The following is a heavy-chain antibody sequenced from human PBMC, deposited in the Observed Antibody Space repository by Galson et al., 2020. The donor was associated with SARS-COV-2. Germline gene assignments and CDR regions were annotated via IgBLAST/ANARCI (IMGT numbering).Heavy chain of an antibody. J-gene: IGHJ4*02. CDR1: GGSISSYY. CDR2: IYYSGST. V-gene: IGHV4-59*01. D-gene: IGHD3-10*01. Sequence: SETLSLTCTVSGGSISSYYWSWIRQPPGKGLEWIGYIYYSGSTNYNPSLKSRVTISVDTSKNQFSLKLSSVTAADTAVYYCARDPNLWFGELLFDYWGQGTLVTVSS. CDR3: ARDPNLWFGELLFDY.